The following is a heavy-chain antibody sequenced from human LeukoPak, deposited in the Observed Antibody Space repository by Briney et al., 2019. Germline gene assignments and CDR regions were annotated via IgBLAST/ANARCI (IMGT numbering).Heavy chain of an antibody. CDR3: ALSYYYDSSSYWTEYFQH. D-gene: IGHD3-22*01. CDR2: ISGSGGST. V-gene: IGHV3-23*01. Sequence: GGSLRLSCAASGFTFSSYAMSWVRQAPGKGLEWVSAISGSGGSTYYADSVKGRFTISRDNSKNTLYLQMNSLRAEDTAVYYCALSYYYDSSSYWTEYFQHWGQGTLVTVSS. CDR1: GFTFSSYA. J-gene: IGHJ1*01.